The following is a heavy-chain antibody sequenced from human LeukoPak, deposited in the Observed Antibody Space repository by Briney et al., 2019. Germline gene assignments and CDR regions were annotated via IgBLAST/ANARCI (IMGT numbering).Heavy chain of an antibody. D-gene: IGHD3-3*01. J-gene: IGHJ4*02. Sequence: GGSLRLSCVASGFTFSSYGMHWVRQAPGKGLEWVAVISYDGSNKNYADSVKGRFTISRDNSKNTLYLQMNSLRAEDTAVYYCARCEWSPYYFDYWGQGALVTVSS. V-gene: IGHV3-30*03. CDR1: GFTFSSYG. CDR3: ARCEWSPYYFDY. CDR2: ISYDGSNK.